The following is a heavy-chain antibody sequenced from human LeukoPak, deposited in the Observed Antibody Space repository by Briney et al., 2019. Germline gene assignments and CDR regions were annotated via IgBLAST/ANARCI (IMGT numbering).Heavy chain of an antibody. CDR1: GVSISGYH. CDR3: ARVPRSYYYYYYMDV. CDR2: IYYSGSS. Sequence: PSETLSLTCNVSGVSISGYHWSWIRQPPGKGLEWLGYIYYSGSSNYNPSLKSRVTISADTSKNQFSLKLSSVTAADTAVYYCARVPRSYYYYYYMDVWGKGTTVTVSS. J-gene: IGHJ6*03. V-gene: IGHV4-59*01.